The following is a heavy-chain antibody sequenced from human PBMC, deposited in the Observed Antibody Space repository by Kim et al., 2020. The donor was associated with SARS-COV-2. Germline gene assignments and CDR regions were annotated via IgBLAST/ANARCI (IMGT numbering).Heavy chain of an antibody. D-gene: IGHD3-10*01. Sequence: GGSLRLSCAASGFTFSSYAMSWVRQAPGKGLEWVSAISGSGGSTYYADSVKGRFTISRDNSKNTLYLQMNSLRAEDTAVYYCWGGYVLLWFGRAPTYYGMDVWGQGTTVTVSS. V-gene: IGHV3-23*01. J-gene: IGHJ6*02. CDR1: GFTFSSYA. CDR2: ISGSGGST. CDR3: WGGYVLLWFGRAPTYYGMDV.